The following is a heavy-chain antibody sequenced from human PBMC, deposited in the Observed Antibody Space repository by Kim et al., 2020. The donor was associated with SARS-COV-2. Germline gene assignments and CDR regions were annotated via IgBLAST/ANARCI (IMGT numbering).Heavy chain of an antibody. Sequence: GGSLRLSCVASGFTFRRYGLHWVRQAPGKGLEWVAVFDFDGSSKHYADSVKGRFTISRDNSRNTLYLQMNSLRVEDTAVYYCAKAHGEHVVAAGHYFYYGMDVWGQGTAVTVSS. J-gene: IGHJ6*02. CDR1: GFTFRRYG. CDR3: AKAHGEHVVAAGHYFYYGMDV. CDR2: FDFDGSSK. V-gene: IGHV3-33*06. D-gene: IGHD1-26*01.